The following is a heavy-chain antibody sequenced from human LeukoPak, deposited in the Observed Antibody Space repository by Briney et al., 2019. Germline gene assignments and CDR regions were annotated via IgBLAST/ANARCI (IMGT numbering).Heavy chain of an antibody. V-gene: IGHV4-39*07. D-gene: IGHD5-12*01. CDR1: GGSISSSSYY. Sequence: SETLSLTCTASGGSISSSSYYWGWIRQPPGKGLEWIGSIYYSGSTYYNPSLKSRVTMSVDTSKNQFSLKLSSVTAADTAVYYCARENSGYDFDWGQGTLVTVSS. CDR2: IYYSGST. CDR3: ARENSGYDFD. J-gene: IGHJ4*02.